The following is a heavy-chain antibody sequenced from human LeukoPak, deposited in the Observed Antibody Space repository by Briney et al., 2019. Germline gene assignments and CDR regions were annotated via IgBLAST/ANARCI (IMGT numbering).Heavy chain of an antibody. CDR2: IYTSGST. Sequence: PSETLSLTCTVSGGSISNYYWSWIRQPAGKGLEWIGRIYTSGSTNYNPSLKSRVTMSVDTSKNQFSLKLSSVTAADTAVYYCARAPRGYSNDLSDAFDIWGQGTMVTVSS. J-gene: IGHJ3*02. CDR3: ARAPRGYSNDLSDAFDI. D-gene: IGHD5-18*01. CDR1: GGSISNYY. V-gene: IGHV4-4*07.